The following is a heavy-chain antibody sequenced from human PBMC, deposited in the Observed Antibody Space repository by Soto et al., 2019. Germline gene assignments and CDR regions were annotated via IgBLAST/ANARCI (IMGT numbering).Heavy chain of an antibody. CDR3: ARAGCSSTSCYAVKDYYYYGMDV. J-gene: IGHJ6*02. Sequence: ASVKVSCKASGYTFTSYAMHWVRQAPGQRLEWMGWINAGNGNTKYSQKFQGRVTITRDTSASTAYMELSSLRSEDTAVYYCARAGCSSTSCYAVKDYYYYGMDVWGQGTTVTVFS. V-gene: IGHV1-3*01. CDR2: INAGNGNT. CDR1: GYTFTSYA. D-gene: IGHD2-2*01.